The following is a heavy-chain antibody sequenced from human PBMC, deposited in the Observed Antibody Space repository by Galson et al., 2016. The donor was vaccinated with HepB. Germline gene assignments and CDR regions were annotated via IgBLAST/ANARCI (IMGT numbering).Heavy chain of an antibody. D-gene: IGHD3-3*01. CDR2: IIPIFGTA. V-gene: IGHV1-69*13. J-gene: IGHJ4*02. CDR3: AAGYYDFSSGNFDY. Sequence: SVKVSCKASGGTFSSRAISWVRQAPGQGLEWMGGIIPIFGTANYAQKFQGRVTITADESTSTVYMELNSLRSEDTAVYYCAAGYYDFSSGNFDYWGQGTLVTVSS. CDR1: GGTFSSRA.